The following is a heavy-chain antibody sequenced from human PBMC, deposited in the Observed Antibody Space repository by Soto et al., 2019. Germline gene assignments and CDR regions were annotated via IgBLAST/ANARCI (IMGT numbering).Heavy chain of an antibody. CDR2: ISSGASSI. D-gene: IGHD3-16*01. V-gene: IGHV3-48*02. CDR1: GFTFSTYG. CDR3: ARVGAVEY. J-gene: IGHJ4*02. Sequence: EVQLVESGGGLVQLGGSLRLSCVVSGFTFSTYGMTWVRQAPGKGLEWVSYISSGASSIFYADSVKGRFTISRDDAKNSLYLQMNSLRDEDTAVYYCARVGAVEYWGQGTLVTVSS.